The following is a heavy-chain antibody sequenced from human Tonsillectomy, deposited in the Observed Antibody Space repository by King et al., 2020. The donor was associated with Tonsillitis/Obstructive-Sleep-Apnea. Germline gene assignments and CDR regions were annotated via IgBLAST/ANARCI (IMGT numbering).Heavy chain of an antibody. D-gene: IGHD5-18*01. Sequence: TLKESGPTLVKPTQTLTLTCTFSGFSLSTSGVGVGWIRQPPGKALEWLALIYWDYDKRYSPSLKSRLTITKDTSKNQVVLTMTNRDPLDTATYYCEHRRGIQLLLRSTYYFDYWGQGTLVTVSS. J-gene: IGHJ4*02. CDR1: GFSLSTSGVG. CDR3: EHRRGIQLLLRSTYYFDY. CDR2: IYWDYDK. V-gene: IGHV2-5*02.